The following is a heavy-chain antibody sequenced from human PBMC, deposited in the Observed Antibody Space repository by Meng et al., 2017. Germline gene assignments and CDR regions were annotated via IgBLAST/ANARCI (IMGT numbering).Heavy chain of an antibody. CDR1: GFTFSSYE. CDR3: ARAAYSSSWHPYFQH. Sequence: GGSLRLSCAASGFTFSSYEMNWVRQAPGKGLEWVSYISSSGSTIYYADSVKGRFTISRHNSKNTLYLQMNSLRAEDTAVYYCARAAYSSSWHPYFQHWGQGTLVTVSS. V-gene: IGHV3-48*03. D-gene: IGHD6-13*01. CDR2: ISSSGSTI. J-gene: IGHJ1*01.